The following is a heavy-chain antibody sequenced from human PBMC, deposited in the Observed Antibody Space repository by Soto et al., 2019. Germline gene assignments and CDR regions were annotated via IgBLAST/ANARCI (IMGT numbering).Heavy chain of an antibody. D-gene: IGHD1-26*01. Sequence: LRLSCGVSGFTVTSNGVSWVRQAPGKGLEWVSAISPNGQGIWYADSVKGRVTMTRDTSISTAYMELSRLRSDDTAVYYCARVKEWELPPLDYWGQGTLVTVSS. CDR3: ARVKEWELPPLDY. CDR2: ISPNGQGI. CDR1: GFTVTSNG. J-gene: IGHJ4*02. V-gene: IGHV3-23*01.